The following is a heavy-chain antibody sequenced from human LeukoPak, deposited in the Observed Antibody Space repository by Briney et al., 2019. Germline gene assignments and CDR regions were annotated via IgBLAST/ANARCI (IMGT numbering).Heavy chain of an antibody. J-gene: IGHJ6*04. D-gene: IGHD3-16*01. CDR2: ITRDGSST. CDR3: ARDPGYESWGPFWGGMDV. V-gene: IGHV3-74*01. Sequence: GGSLRLPCAASGFTFSSSWMHWVRQAPGKGLVWVSRITRDGSSTTYADSVKGRFTTSRDNAKNTLYLQMDSLRDDGTAVYYWARDPGYESWGPFWGGMDVWGNGTTVIVFS. CDR1: GFTFSSSW.